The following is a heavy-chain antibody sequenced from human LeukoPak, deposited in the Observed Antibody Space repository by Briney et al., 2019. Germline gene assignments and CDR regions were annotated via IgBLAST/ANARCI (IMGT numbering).Heavy chain of an antibody. Sequence: PSETLSLTCTVSGGSISSSSYYWGWIRQPPGKGLEWIASIYYSGSTYYNPSLKSRFTISVNTSKNQFSLKLSSVTAADTAVYYCAGHLPYSNYCYYWGQGTLVTVSS. J-gene: IGHJ4*02. CDR3: AGHLPYSNYCYY. CDR2: IYYSGST. V-gene: IGHV4-39*01. CDR1: GGSISSSSYY. D-gene: IGHD4-11*01.